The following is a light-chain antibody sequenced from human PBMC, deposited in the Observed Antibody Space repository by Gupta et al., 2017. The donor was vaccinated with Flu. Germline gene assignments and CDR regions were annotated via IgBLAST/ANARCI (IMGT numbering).Light chain of an antibody. Sequence: GDALARKYGYWYQQKSGQAPKLVIYENNKRPSGIPERFSGSSSGTMATLTITGAQVDDEADYYCFSTDSSVNHWVFGGGTKLTVL. CDR2: ENN. V-gene: IGLV3-10*01. CDR3: FSTDSSVNHWV. CDR1: ALARKY. J-gene: IGLJ3*02.